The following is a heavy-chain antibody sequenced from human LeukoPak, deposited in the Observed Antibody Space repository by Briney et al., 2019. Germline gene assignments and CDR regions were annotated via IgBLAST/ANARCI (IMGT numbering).Heavy chain of an antibody. Sequence: GASVKVSCKASGYTFTGYYMHWVRQAPGQGLEWMGWINPNSGGTSYAQKFQGRVTMTRGTSISTAYMELSRLRSDDTAVYYCAIVWFGELFVDYWGQGTLVTVSS. CDR3: AIVWFGELFVDY. J-gene: IGHJ4*02. CDR2: INPNSGGT. D-gene: IGHD3-10*01. CDR1: GYTFTGYY. V-gene: IGHV1-2*02.